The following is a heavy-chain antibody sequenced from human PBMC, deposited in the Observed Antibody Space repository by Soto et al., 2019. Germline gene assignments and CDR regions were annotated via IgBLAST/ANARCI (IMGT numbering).Heavy chain of an antibody. Sequence: QVQLVQSGAEEKKPGSSVKVSCKASGVTFSSYAISWVRQAPGQGLEWMGEIIPIFGTANYAQKFQGRVTITADESTSTAYMELSSLRSEDTAVYYCARDRGPSSGYYPYWFDPWGQGTLVTVSS. CDR1: GVTFSSYA. D-gene: IGHD3-22*01. CDR2: IIPIFGTA. J-gene: IGHJ5*02. V-gene: IGHV1-69*12. CDR3: ARDRGPSSGYYPYWFDP.